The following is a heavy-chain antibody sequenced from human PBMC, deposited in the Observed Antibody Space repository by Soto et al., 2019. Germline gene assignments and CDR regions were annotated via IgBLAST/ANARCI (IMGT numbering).Heavy chain of an antibody. D-gene: IGHD3-10*01. V-gene: IGHV5-51*01. J-gene: IGHJ4*02. CDR1: GYSFTSYW. CDR2: IYPGDSDT. Sequence: GESLKISCKSSGYSFTSYWIGWVRQMPGKGLEWMGIIYPGDSDTRYSPSFQGQVTISADKSISTAYLQWSSLKASDTAMYYCVSRYYGSGIYYFYWGQGTLVTVS. CDR3: VSRYYGSGIYYFY.